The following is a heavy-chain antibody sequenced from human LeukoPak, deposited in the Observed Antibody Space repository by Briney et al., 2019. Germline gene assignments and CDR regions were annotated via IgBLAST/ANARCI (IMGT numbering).Heavy chain of an antibody. CDR2: IYSGGST. J-gene: IGHJ4*02. V-gene: IGHV3-66*02. CDR3: ARGGAEARWLQSYPSGDYFDY. D-gene: IGHD5-24*01. CDR1: GFTVSSNY. Sequence: GGSLRLSCAASGFTVSSNYMSWVRQAPGKGLEWVSVIYSGGSTYYADSVKGRFTISRDNSKNTLYLQMNSLRAEDTAVYYCARGGAEARWLQSYPSGDYFDYWGQGTLVTVSS.